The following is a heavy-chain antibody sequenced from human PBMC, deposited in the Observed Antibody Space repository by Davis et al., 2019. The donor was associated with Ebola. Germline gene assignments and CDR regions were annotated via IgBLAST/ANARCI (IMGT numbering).Heavy chain of an antibody. CDR3: ARGPHIVVVIAIPFDY. Sequence: SETLSLTCAVYGGSFSGYYWSWIRQPPGKGLEWIGEINHSGSTNYNPSLKSRVTISVDTSKNQFYLKLSSVTAADTAVYYCARGPHIVVVIAIPFDYWGQGTLVTVSS. CDR2: INHSGST. CDR1: GGSFSGYY. D-gene: IGHD2-21*01. J-gene: IGHJ4*02. V-gene: IGHV4-34*01.